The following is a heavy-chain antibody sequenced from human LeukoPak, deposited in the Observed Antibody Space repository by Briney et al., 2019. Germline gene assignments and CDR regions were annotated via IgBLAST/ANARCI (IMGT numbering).Heavy chain of an antibody. J-gene: IGHJ4*02. CDR3: ARHSGYTYDWSISHKRFFDS. Sequence: PSETLSLTCTVSGGSISGSDYYWGWIRQPPGKGLEWIGSIWHTGSTYYNPSLKSRVTISLDTSKNQFSLRLSSVTAADTAVYYCARHSGYTYDWSISHKRFFDSWGQGTLVTVSS. CDR2: IWHTGST. V-gene: IGHV4-39*01. D-gene: IGHD5-18*01. CDR1: GGSISGSDYY.